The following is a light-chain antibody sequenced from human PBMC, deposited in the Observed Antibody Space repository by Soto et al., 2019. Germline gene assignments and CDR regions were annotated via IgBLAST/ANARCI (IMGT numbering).Light chain of an antibody. J-gene: IGKJ1*01. CDR2: DAS. CDR1: QSVSSNY. Sequence: EIVLTQSPSTLSASPGERATLSCRASQSVSSNYLAWYQHKPGQAPRLLIYDASTRATGIPDRFSGSGSGTDFTLTISRREHEDLAVYYYQQYGYSPPWTFGQGTKVDIK. V-gene: IGKV3-20*01. CDR3: QQYGYSPPWT.